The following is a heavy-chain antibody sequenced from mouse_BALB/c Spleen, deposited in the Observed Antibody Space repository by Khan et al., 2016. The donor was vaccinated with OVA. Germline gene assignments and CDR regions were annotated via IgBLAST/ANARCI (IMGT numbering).Heavy chain of an antibody. D-gene: IGHD1-1*01. J-gene: IGHJ3*01. CDR3: ARSYDGAWFAY. Sequence: QVQLKQSGPELVKPGASVKMSCKASGYTFSDYVMSWVKLRTGQGLEWIGEIYPGSGSTYYNEKFKGKATLTADKSSNTAYMQLSSLTSEDFAVYFCARSYDGAWFAYWGQGTLVTVS. CDR1: GYTFSDYV. V-gene: IGHV1-77*01. CDR2: IYPGSGST.